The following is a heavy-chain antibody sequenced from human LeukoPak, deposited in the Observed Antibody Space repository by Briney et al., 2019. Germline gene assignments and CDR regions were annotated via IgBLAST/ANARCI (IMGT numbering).Heavy chain of an antibody. CDR1: GYSISSGYY. CDR3: ARGTRHFDY. J-gene: IGHJ4*02. Sequence: SETLSLTCTVSGYSISSGYYWGWIRQPPGKGLEWIGSIYHSGSTYYNPSLKSRVTISVDTSKNQFSLKLSSVTAADTAMYYCARGTRHFDYWGQGTLVTVSS. CDR2: IYHSGST. V-gene: IGHV4-38-2*02. D-gene: IGHD1-14*01.